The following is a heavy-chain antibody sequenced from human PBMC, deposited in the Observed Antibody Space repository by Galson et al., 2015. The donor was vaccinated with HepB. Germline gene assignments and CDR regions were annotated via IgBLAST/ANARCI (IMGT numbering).Heavy chain of an antibody. Sequence: SVKVSCKASGYTFTSYYMHWVRQAPGQGLEWMGIINPSGGSTSYAQKLQGRVTMTRDTSTSTVYMELSSLRSEDTAVYYCARERWEGDTASNWFDPWGQGTLVTVSS. V-gene: IGHV1-46*04. CDR3: ARERWEGDTASNWFDP. CDR2: INPSGGST. J-gene: IGHJ5*02. CDR1: GYTFTSYY. D-gene: IGHD5-18*01.